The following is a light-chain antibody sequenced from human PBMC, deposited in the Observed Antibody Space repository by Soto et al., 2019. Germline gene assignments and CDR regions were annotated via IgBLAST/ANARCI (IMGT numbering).Light chain of an antibody. CDR1: SXNIGINT. Sequence: QSVLTQPPSASGTPGQRVTISCSGGSXNIGINTVNWYQQLPGTAPKVLIYTDNERPSGVPDRFSSSKSGTSASLAINGLQSGDEADYYCGAWDESLNGYVFGTGTKFTVL. CDR2: TDN. J-gene: IGLJ1*01. CDR3: GAWDESLNGYV. V-gene: IGLV1-44*01.